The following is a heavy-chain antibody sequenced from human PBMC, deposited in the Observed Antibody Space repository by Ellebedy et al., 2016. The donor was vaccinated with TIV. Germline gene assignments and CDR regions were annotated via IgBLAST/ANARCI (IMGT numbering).Heavy chain of an antibody. J-gene: IGHJ5*02. D-gene: IGHD4-17*01. Sequence: PGGSLRLSCVASGFSFRSYWMSWVRQAPGKGLEWVANIYQDGSNQYYVDSVKGRFTISRDNAKNSLYLQMNGLRGEDTAVYYCARRGSYGDYAVQINSWLGLWGQGTLVIVSS. V-gene: IGHV3-7*01. CDR3: ARRGSYGDYAVQINSWLGL. CDR1: GFSFRSYW. CDR2: IYQDGSNQ.